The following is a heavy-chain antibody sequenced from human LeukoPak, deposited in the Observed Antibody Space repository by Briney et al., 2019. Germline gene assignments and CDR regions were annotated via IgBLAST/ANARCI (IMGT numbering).Heavy chain of an antibody. CDR3: ARGPPLAYYGTGGYYFFDY. CDR2: VNHSGST. CDR1: GGSFGGYF. J-gene: IGHJ4*02. Sequence: PSETLSLTRSAYGGSFGGYFWSWLRQPPGQGLEWIGEVNHSGSTNYNPSLKSRVTISVDTSRTQFSLNLRSVTAADTAVYYCARGPPLAYYGTGGYYFFDYWGQGILVTVSP. D-gene: IGHD3-22*01. V-gene: IGHV4-34*01.